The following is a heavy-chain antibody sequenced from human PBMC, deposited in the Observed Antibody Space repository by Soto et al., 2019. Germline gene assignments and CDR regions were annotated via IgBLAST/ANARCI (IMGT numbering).Heavy chain of an antibody. CDR2: VNPSGGHT. V-gene: IGHV1-46*01. CDR3: ARGGHVVVVTAALDY. CDR1: GDTFTDYY. J-gene: IGHJ4*02. Sequence: QVQLVQSGAEVKKPGASVKVSCKASGDTFTDYYIHWVRQAPGQGLEWMGTVNPSGGHTTYAQHFRGRMTMTGDTSTSTLYMELTSLTSEDTAIYYFARGGHVVVVTAALDYWGQGTLVTVSS. D-gene: IGHD2-21*02.